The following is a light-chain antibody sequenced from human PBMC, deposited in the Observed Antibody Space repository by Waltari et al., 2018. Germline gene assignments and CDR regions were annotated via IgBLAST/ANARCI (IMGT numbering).Light chain of an antibody. Sequence: EIVMTQSPAILSVSPGESATLSCSASQSVSSILAWYQQKPGQAPRLLIYGAATRATGIPARFSGRGSRTGFTLTISSMQSEDFAVYYCQQYNNWPRTFGQGTRWKSN. CDR2: GAA. V-gene: IGKV3-15*01. J-gene: IGKJ1*01. CDR3: QQYNNWPRT. CDR1: QSVSSI.